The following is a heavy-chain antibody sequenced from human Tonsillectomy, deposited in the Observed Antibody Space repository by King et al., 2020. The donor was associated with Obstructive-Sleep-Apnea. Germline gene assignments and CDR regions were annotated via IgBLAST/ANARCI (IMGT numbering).Heavy chain of an antibody. Sequence: QLVQSGGGLVKPGGSLRLSCAASGFTFSDYYMNWLRQAPGTGLEWLSSISSSGTTKHYANSVKGRFTISRDNAKNSLYLQINGLRAEDTAVYYCARDHIPAAGIGGRVHWGQGTLVTVSS. CDR3: ARDHIPAAGIGGRVH. CDR1: GFTFSDYY. D-gene: IGHD6-13*01. J-gene: IGHJ1*01. CDR2: ISSSGTTK. V-gene: IGHV3-11*01.